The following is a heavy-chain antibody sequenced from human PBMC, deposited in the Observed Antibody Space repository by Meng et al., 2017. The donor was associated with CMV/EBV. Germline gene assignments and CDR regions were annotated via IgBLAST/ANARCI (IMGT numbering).Heavy chain of an antibody. CDR1: GASVSRGYY. J-gene: IGHJ3*02. D-gene: IGHD1-26*01. Sequence: SETLSLTCAVSGASVSRGYYWAWIRQPPGKRLEWIVSIADSRNTYYTPSLQSRVTIAVDTSKNQFSLKLTSVTAADTAVYFCAREVGAPYFDMWGQGTTVTVSS. CDR2: IADSRNT. CDR3: AREVGAPYFDM. V-gene: IGHV4-38-2*02.